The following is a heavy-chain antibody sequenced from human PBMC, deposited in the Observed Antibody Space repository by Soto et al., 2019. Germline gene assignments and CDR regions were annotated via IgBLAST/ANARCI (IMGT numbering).Heavy chain of an antibody. Sequence: QPGGSLRLSCAASGFTFSSYAMHWVRQAPGKGLEWVAVISYDGSNKYYADSVKGRFTISRDNSKNTLYLQMNSLRAEDTAVYYCLVVVVVAALNWFDPWGQGTLVTVSS. V-gene: IGHV3-30-3*01. J-gene: IGHJ5*02. D-gene: IGHD2-15*01. CDR2: ISYDGSNK. CDR1: GFTFSSYA. CDR3: LVVVVVAALNWFDP.